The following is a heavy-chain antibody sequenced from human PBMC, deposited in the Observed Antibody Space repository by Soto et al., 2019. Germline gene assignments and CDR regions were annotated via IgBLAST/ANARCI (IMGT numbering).Heavy chain of an antibody. CDR2: IYYSGST. CDR1: GGSISSGGYY. CDR3: ARLRYCGGDCGNRGVFDI. D-gene: IGHD2-21*01. V-gene: IGHV4-31*03. J-gene: IGHJ3*02. Sequence: PSETLSLTCTVSGGSISSGGYYWSWIRQHPGKGLEWIGYIYYSGSTYYNPSLKSRVTISVDTSKNQFSLKLSSVTAADTAVYYCARLRYCGGDCGNRGVFDIWAQGTMAT.